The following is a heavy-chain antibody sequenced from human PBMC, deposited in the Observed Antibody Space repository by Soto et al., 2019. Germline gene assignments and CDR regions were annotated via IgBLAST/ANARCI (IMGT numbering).Heavy chain of an antibody. CDR3: AREIGYCSSTSCPNYYYYGMDV. V-gene: IGHV3-30-3*01. Sequence: QVQLVESGGGVVQPGRSLRLSCAASGFTFSSYAMHWVHQAPGKGLEGVAVISYDGSNKYYADSVKGRFTISRDNSKNTLYLQMNSLRAEDTAVYYCAREIGYCSSTSCPNYYYYGMDVWGQGTTVTVSS. J-gene: IGHJ6*02. CDR2: ISYDGSNK. CDR1: GFTFSSYA. D-gene: IGHD2-2*03.